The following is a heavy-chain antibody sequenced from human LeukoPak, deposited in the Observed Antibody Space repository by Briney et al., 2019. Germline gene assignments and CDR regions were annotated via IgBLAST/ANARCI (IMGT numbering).Heavy chain of an antibody. D-gene: IGHD5-18*01. CDR3: ARGGLRGYSHGYFDY. CDR1: GFTFSSYA. CDR2: ISYDGSNK. J-gene: IGHJ4*02. V-gene: IGHV3-30*04. Sequence: GGSLRLSCAASGFTFSSYAMHWVRQAPGKGLEWVAVISYDGSNKYYADSVKGRFTISRDNSKNTLYLQMNSLRAEDTAVYYCARGGLRGYSHGYFDYWGQGTLVTVSS.